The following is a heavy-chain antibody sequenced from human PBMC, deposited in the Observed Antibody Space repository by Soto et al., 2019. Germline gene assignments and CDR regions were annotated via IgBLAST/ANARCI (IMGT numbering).Heavy chain of an antibody. CDR1: GYSFTSYW. CDR3: ARLIDTAMVTGRYYYYGMDV. J-gene: IGHJ6*02. V-gene: IGHV5-51*01. CDR2: IYPGDSDT. Sequence: GESLKISCKGSGYSFTSYWIGWVRQMPGKGLEWMGIIYPGDSDTRYSPSFQGQVTISADKSISTAYLQWSSLKASDTAMYYCARLIDTAMVTGRYYYYGMDVWGQGTTVTVSS. D-gene: IGHD5-18*01.